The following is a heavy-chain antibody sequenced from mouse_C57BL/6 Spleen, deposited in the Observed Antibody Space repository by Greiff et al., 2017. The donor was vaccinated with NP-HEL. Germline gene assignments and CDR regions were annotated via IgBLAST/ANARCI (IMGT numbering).Heavy chain of an antibody. CDR2: ISDGGSYT. V-gene: IGHV5-4*01. CDR1: GFTFSSYA. J-gene: IGHJ4*01. Sequence: EVQVVESGGGLVKPGGSLKLSCAASGFTFSSYAMSWVRQTPEKRLEWVATISDGGSYTYYPDNVKGRFTISRDNAKNNLYLQMSQLKSEDTAMYYCARGDDLYAMDYWGQGTSVTVSS. CDR3: ARGDDLYAMDY. D-gene: IGHD5-5*01.